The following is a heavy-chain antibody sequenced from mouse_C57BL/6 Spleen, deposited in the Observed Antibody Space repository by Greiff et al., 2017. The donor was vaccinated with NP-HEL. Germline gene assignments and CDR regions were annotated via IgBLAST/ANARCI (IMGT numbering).Heavy chain of an antibody. Sequence: QVQLKESGAELVRPGASVTLSCKASGYTFTDYEMHWVKQTPVHGLEWIGAIDPETGGTAYNQKFKGKAILTADKSSSTAYMELRNLTAEDSAVYYCTREGYPHYAMDYWGQGTSVTVSS. CDR1: GYTFTDYE. J-gene: IGHJ4*01. CDR3: TREGYPHYAMDY. CDR2: IDPETGGT. V-gene: IGHV1-15*01.